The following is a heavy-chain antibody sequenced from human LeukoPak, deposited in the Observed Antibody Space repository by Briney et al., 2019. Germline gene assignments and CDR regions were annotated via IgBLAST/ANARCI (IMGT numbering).Heavy chain of an antibody. J-gene: IGHJ6*03. CDR3: ARDGGNWGDILTGYYYYMDV. V-gene: IGHV3-48*03. D-gene: IGHD3-9*01. CDR2: ISTSGSSI. CDR1: GFTFSTYE. Sequence: PGGSLRLSCAASGFTFSTYEINWVRQAPGKGLEWLSHISTSGSSIHYADSVKGRFTISRDNAKNSLYLQMNSLRAEDTAVYYCARDGGNWGDILTGYYYYMDVWGKGTTVTISS.